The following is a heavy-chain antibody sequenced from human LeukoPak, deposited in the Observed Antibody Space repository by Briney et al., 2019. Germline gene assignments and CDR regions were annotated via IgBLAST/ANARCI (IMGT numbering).Heavy chain of an antibody. CDR2: IYRSGST. CDR3: ARDRYDSSGYYYVGVYSYYYYMDV. D-gene: IGHD3-22*01. CDR1: GYSISSGYY. J-gene: IGHJ6*03. Sequence: SETLSLTCTVSGYSISSGYYWGWIRQPPGKGLEWIGSIYRSGSTYYNPSLKSRVTISVDTSKNQFSLKLSSVTAADTAVYYCARDRYDSSGYYYVGVYSYYYYMDVWGKGTTVTISS. V-gene: IGHV4-38-2*02.